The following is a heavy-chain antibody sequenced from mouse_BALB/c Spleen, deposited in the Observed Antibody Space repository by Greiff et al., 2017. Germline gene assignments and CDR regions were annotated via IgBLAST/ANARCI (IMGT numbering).Heavy chain of an antibody. CDR1: GYTFTSSC. CDR2: INPSNGRT. CDR3: ARAWGNSDWYFDV. J-gene: IGHJ1*01. Sequence: QVQLQQPGAELVKPGASVKLSCTASGYTFTSSCMHWVKQRPGQGLEWIGEINPSNGRTKYTEKFQSKATVTVDKSSSTAYMQLSSLTSEDAAVYFYARAWGNSDWYFDVWGAGTTVTVSS. V-gene: IGHV1S81*02.